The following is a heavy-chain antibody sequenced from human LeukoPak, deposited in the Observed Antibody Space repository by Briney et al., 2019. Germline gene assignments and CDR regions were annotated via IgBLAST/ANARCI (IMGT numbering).Heavy chain of an antibody. CDR3: ARDAQYYDILSGYYTEYYFDY. Sequence: PGGSLRLSCAASGFTFSSYWMHWVRQAPGKGLVWVSRINSDGSSTSYADSVKGRFTISRDNAKNTLYLQMNSLRAEDTAVYYCARDAQYYDILSGYYTEYYFDYWGQGTLVTVSS. CDR2: INSDGSST. V-gene: IGHV3-74*01. D-gene: IGHD3-9*01. J-gene: IGHJ4*02. CDR1: GFTFSSYW.